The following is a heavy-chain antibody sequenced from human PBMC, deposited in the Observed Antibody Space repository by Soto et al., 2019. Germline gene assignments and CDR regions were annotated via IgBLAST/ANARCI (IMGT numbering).Heavy chain of an antibody. V-gene: IGHV1-18*01. CDR3: ARVPAYSPLNWFDP. Sequence: QVQLVQSGAEVKKPGASVKVSCKASGYSFTRFGFSWVRQAPGQGLEWMGWINADNGNTNYAQRFQGRVTMTTDTSTSTAYMELRSLRSDDTAVYYCARVPAYSPLNWFDPWGQGTLVTVSS. CDR2: INADNGNT. CDR1: GYSFTRFG. D-gene: IGHD4-4*01. J-gene: IGHJ5*02.